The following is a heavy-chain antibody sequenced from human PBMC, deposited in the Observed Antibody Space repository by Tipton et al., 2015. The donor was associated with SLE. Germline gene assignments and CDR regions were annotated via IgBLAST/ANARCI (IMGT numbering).Heavy chain of an antibody. Sequence: TLSLTCAVSGYSISSGYYWGWIRQPPGKGLEWIGSIYHSGSTYYNPSLKSRVTISVDTSKNQFSLKLSSVTAADTAVYYCAREGDYGVIFDYWGQGTLVTVSS. D-gene: IGHD4-17*01. CDR2: IYHSGST. CDR1: GYSISSGYY. CDR3: AREGDYGVIFDY. V-gene: IGHV4-38-2*02. J-gene: IGHJ4*02.